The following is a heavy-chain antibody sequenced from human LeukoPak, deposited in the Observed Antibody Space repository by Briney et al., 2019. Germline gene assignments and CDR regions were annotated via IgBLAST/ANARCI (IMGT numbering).Heavy chain of an antibody. Sequence: GGSLRLSCAASGFTFNTYAMSWVRQAPGKGLEWVSAISPSGGITYYEDSVKGRFTISRDNSKNTLHLQMNSLRAEDTAVYYCAKGVNYFVLEYWGQGTLVTISS. J-gene: IGHJ4*02. CDR1: GFTFNTYA. V-gene: IGHV3-23*01. CDR3: AKGVNYFVLEY. CDR2: ISPSGGIT. D-gene: IGHD3-10*02.